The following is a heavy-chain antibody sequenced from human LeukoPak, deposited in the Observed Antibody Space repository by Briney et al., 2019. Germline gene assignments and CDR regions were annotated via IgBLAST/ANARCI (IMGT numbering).Heavy chain of an antibody. Sequence: PGGSLRLSCAASGFTFSTYAMSWVRQAPGQGLEWVSVIYSGGRTYYADSVKGRFTISRDNSKNTLYLQMNSLRSEDTAVYYCARERAVAGLFDYWGQGTLVTVSS. CDR3: ARERAVAGLFDY. CDR1: GFTFSTYA. D-gene: IGHD6-19*01. J-gene: IGHJ4*02. V-gene: IGHV3-66*01. CDR2: IYSGGRT.